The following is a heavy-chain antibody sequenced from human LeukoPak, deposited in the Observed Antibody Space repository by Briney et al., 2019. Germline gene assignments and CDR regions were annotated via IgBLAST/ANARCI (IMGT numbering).Heavy chain of an antibody. J-gene: IGHJ5*01. CDR2: IKVDGSEK. D-gene: IGHD3-9*01. CDR3: ARGLFDSPHWFDF. V-gene: IGHV3-7*01. Sequence: GGSLRLSCAASGFTFSSHYMTWVRQVPGKGLEWVANIKVDGSEKYYVDSVKGRFTISRDNAKNSLSLQMNSLRAEDTAVYYCARGLFDSPHWFDFWGQGTLVTVSS. CDR1: GFTFSSHY.